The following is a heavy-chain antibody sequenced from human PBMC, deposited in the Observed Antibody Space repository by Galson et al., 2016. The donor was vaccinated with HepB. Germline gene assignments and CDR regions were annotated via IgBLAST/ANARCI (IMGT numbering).Heavy chain of an antibody. CDR2: IIENGGDT. CDR1: GFTFSNYA. V-gene: IGHV3-23*01. CDR3: ERVMVDYHYWRNKAKHYYSGMCV. D-gene: IGHD3-3*01. Sequence: SLRLSCAASGFTFSNYAMSWVRQAPGKGLEWVSGIIENGGDTYYADSVKGRFTISRDNSKNTLYLQMNSLRAEDTDVYYCERVMVDYHYWRNKAKHYYSGMCVRGQGTTVTVS. J-gene: IGHJ6*02.